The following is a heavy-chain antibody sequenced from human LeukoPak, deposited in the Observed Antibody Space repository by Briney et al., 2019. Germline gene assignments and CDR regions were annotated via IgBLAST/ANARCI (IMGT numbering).Heavy chain of an antibody. CDR3: ASVTYTSYDNFDY. CDR2: MHPNSGDT. J-gene: IGHJ4*02. D-gene: IGHD3-9*01. V-gene: IGHV1-2*02. Sequence: ASVKVSCKASGYTFTACYMHWVRQAPGQGLEWMGWMHPNSGDTNYAQKFQGRVTMTRDTSITTAYMELSSLTSDDTAMYYCASVTYTSYDNFDYWGQGTLVTVSS. CDR1: GYTFTACY.